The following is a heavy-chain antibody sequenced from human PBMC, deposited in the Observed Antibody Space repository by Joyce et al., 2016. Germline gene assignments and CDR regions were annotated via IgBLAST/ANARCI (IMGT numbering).Heavy chain of an antibody. V-gene: IGHV3-23*01. CDR3: ATWAPTNYDFWSGYSYYFDN. CDR1: GFPFSSYA. CDR2: ISARGGST. D-gene: IGHD3-3*01. Sequence: EVQLLESGGGLVQPGGSLRLSCAASGFPFSSYAMSWVRQAPGKGLEWGSTISARGGSTYYADSVKGRFTISRDNSEDSLYLHMNSLRAEDTAVYYCATWAPTNYDFWSGYSYYFDNWGQGTLVTVSS. J-gene: IGHJ4*02.